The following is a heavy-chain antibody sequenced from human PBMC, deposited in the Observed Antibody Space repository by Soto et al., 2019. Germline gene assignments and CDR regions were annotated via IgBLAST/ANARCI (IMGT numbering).Heavy chain of an antibody. CDR2: IYYSGST. V-gene: IGHV4-59*01. CDR1: GGSISSYY. J-gene: IGHJ6*03. CDR3: ERSYRLDCSGGRCYSYGYYYMDV. Sequence: AETLARSCTVSGGSISSYYWSCIRQPPGKVLELIGYIYYSGSTNYNPSLKSRVTIPVDTSKNQFSLKLSSVTAADTAVYYCERSYRLDCSGGRCYSYGYYYMDVWGKGTTDTVSS. D-gene: IGHD2-15*01.